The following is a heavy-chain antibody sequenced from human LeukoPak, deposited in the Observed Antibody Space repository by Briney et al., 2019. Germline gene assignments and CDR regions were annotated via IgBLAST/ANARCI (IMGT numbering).Heavy chain of an antibody. D-gene: IGHD3-10*01. J-gene: IGHJ4*02. Sequence: PSQTLSLTCTVSGNSISSGDNYWSWIRQPAGKGLEWIGRIYTSGSTNYNPSLKSRVTISGDTSKNQFSLKLSSVTAADTAVYYCAREIPDYYGSGSYYNDYWGQGTLVTVSS. V-gene: IGHV4-61*02. CDR2: IYTSGST. CDR3: AREIPDYYGSGSYYNDY. CDR1: GNSISSGDNY.